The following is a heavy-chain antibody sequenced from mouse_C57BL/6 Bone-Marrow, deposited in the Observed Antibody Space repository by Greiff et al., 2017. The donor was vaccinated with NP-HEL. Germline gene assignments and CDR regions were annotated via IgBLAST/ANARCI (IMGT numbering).Heavy chain of an antibody. D-gene: IGHD1-1*01. V-gene: IGHV5-17*01. J-gene: IGHJ3*01. Sequence: DVKLVESGGGLVKPGGSLKLSCAASGFTFSDYGMHWVRQAPEKGLEWVAYISSGSSTIYYADTVKGRFTISRDNAKNTLFLQMTSLRSEDTAMYYCARHGGSPFAYWGQGTLVTVSA. CDR3: ARHGGSPFAY. CDR2: ISSGSSTI. CDR1: GFTFSDYG.